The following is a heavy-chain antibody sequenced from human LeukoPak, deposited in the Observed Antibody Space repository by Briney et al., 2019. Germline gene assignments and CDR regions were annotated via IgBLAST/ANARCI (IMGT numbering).Heavy chain of an antibody. V-gene: IGHV3-30-3*01. D-gene: IGHD4-17*01. CDR2: ISYDGSNK. CDR1: GFTFSSYA. J-gene: IGHJ6*02. CDR3: GRTVTTYYYGMDV. Sequence: GGSLRLSCAASGFTFSSYAMHWVRQAPGKGLEWVAAISYDGSNKYYADSVKGRFTISRDNSKNTLYLQMNSLRAEDTAVYYCGRTVTTYYYGMDVWGQGTTVTVSS.